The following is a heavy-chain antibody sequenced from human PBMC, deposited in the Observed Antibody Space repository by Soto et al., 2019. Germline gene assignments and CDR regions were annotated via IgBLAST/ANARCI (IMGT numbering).Heavy chain of an antibody. J-gene: IGHJ5*02. CDR2: TYYRSKWYN. CDR1: GDSVSSNSAA. Sequence: SQTLSLTCAISGDSVSSNSAAWNWIRQSPSRGLEWLGRTYYRSKWYNDYAVSVKSQITINPDTSKNQFSLQLNSVTPEDTAVYYCALGICSGGSCYGGEFDPWGQGTLVTVSS. CDR3: ALGICSGGSCYGGEFDP. V-gene: IGHV6-1*01. D-gene: IGHD2-15*01.